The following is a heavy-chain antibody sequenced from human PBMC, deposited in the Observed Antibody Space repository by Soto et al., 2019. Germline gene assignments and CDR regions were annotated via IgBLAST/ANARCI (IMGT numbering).Heavy chain of an antibody. D-gene: IGHD6-13*01. CDR3: ARGWPYSSSWPQYFDY. Sequence: EVQLVESGGGLVQPGGSLRLSCAASGFTFSSYAMHWVRQAPGKGLEYVSAISSNGGSTYYANSVKGRFTISRDNSKNTLYLQMGSLRAEDMAVYYCARGWPYSSSWPQYFDYWGQGTLVTVSS. CDR2: ISSNGGST. V-gene: IGHV3-64*01. CDR1: GFTFSSYA. J-gene: IGHJ4*02.